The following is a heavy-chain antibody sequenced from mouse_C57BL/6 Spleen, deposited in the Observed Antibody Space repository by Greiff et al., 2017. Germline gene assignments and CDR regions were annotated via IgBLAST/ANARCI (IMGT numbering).Heavy chain of an antibody. CDR1: GYAFSSYW. V-gene: IGHV1-80*01. CDR2: IYPGDGDT. CDR3: ARGGPYYCSDYDAMDY. J-gene: IGHJ4*01. Sequence: QVQLQQSGAELVKPGASVKISCKASGYAFSSYWMNWVKQRPGKGLEWIGQIYPGDGDTNYNGKFKGKATLTADKSSSTAYMKISSLTSVDSAVSFCARGGPYYCSDYDAMDYWGQGTSVTVSS. D-gene: IGHD1-1*01.